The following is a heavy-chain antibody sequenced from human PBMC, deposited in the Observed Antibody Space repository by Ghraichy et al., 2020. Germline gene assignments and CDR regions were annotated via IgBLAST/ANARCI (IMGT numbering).Heavy chain of an antibody. CDR1: GGSISSTDYY. CDR3: ARRRELWSAAEGDAFDM. J-gene: IGHJ3*02. V-gene: IGHV4-39*01. D-gene: IGHD5-18*01. Sequence: SETLSLTCTVSGGSISSTDYYCNWIRQSPGKGLEWIGGIYYTGSTYYNPSLKSRVTISVDTSKNQFSLNLGSVTAADTAVYYCARRRELWSAAEGDAFDMWGQGTMVTVSS. CDR2: IYYTGST.